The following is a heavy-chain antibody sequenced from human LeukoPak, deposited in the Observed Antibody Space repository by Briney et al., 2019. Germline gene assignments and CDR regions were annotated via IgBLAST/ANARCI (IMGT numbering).Heavy chain of an antibody. CDR1: GYSFTTFR. V-gene: IGHV5-51*01. CDR3: ARRNYALDV. CDR2: VYPGDPDT. Sequence: GESLKISCEGSGYSFTTFRIAWVRQMPGKGLEWMGLVYPGDPDTRYSPSFQGQVTLSADTSINTAYLQWASLKASDSAVYYCARRNYALDVWGQGTTVIVSS. J-gene: IGHJ6*02.